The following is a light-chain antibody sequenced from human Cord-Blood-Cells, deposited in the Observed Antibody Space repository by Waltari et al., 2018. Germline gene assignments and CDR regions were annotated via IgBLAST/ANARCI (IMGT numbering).Light chain of an antibody. CDR3: QQYYSTPR. CDR1: QRVLYSSNNKNN. CDR2: WAS. V-gene: IGKV4-1*01. Sequence: DIVMTQSPDSLAVSLGERATINCKSSQRVLYSSNNKNNLAWYQQKPGQPPKLLIYWASTRESGVPDRFSGSGSGTDFTLTISSLQAEDVAVYYCQQYYSTPRFGPGTKVDIK. J-gene: IGKJ3*01.